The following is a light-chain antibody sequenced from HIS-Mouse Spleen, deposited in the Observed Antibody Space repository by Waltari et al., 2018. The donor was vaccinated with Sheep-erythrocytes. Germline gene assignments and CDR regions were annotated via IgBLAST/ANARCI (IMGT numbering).Light chain of an antibody. CDR2: DAS. V-gene: IGKV1D-13*01. CDR3: QQFNNYPRT. J-gene: IGKJ1*01. Sequence: AIQLTQSPSSLSASVGDRVTITCRASQGITSALVWYQQKPGKAPKLLIYDASSLESGVPSRFSGSGSGTDFTLTISSLQAEDFATYYCQQFNNYPRTFGQGTKVEIK. CDR1: QGITSA.